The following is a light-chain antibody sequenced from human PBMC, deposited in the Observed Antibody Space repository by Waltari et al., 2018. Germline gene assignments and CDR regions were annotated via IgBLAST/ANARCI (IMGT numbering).Light chain of an antibody. V-gene: IGLV2-8*01. CDR3: CSYAENNNYV. CDR1: SSDFSAYNY. CDR2: EVN. J-gene: IGLJ1*01. Sequence: QSALTQPPSASGSPGQSVTISCTGTSSDFSAYNYVSWYQQHPGKAPKVIIYEVNKRPSGVTERCAGSKSGNTASLTVSGLQAEDEADYYCCSYAENNNYVFGTGTKVTV.